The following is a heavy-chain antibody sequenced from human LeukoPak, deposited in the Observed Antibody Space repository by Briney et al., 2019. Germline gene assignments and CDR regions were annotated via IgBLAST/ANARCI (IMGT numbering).Heavy chain of an antibody. CDR1: GGSFSGYY. CDR2: INHSGST. CDR3: ARDASIYDNNSFYYLW. D-gene: IGHD3-22*01. J-gene: IGHJ4*02. V-gene: IGHV4-34*01. Sequence: PSETLSLTCAVYGGSFSGYYWSWIRQPPGKGLEWIGEINHSGSTNYNPSLKSRVTISVDTSKNQFSLKLSSVTAADTAVYYCARDASIYDNNSFYYLWWGQGTLVTVSS.